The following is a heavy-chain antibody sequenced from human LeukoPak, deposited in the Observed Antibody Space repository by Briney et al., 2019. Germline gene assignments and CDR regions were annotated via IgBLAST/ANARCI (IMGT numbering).Heavy chain of an antibody. V-gene: IGHV1-2*02. D-gene: IGHD1-20*01. Sequence: ASVKVSCQTSGYTFTGFYMYWVRQAPGQGLELMGCMNPNNGGTNYAQKFRGRFTMTRDTSISTAYMELSRLRSDATAVYYCAREMAGITGTTSYWGQGTLVTVSS. CDR1: GYTFTGFY. CDR3: AREMAGITGTTSY. CDR2: MNPNNGGT. J-gene: IGHJ4*02.